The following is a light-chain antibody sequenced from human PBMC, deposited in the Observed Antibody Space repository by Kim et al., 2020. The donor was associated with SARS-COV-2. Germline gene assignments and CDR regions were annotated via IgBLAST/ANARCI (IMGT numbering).Light chain of an antibody. CDR1: NIGSKN. CDR3: QVWDSSNWV. CDR2: RDS. Sequence: SYELTQPLSVSVALGQTARITCGGNNIGSKNVHWYQQKPGQAPVLVIYRDSNRPSGIPERFSGSNSGNTATLTISRAQAGDEADHYCQVWDSSNWVFGGG. J-gene: IGLJ3*02. V-gene: IGLV3-9*01.